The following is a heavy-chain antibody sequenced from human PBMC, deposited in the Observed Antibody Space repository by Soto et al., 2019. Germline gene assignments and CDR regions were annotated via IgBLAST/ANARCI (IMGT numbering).Heavy chain of an antibody. D-gene: IGHD1-1*01. CDR1: GYSFNTYA. CDR3: ARRYKSAGWFDP. J-gene: IGHJ5*02. V-gene: IGHV1-3*04. Sequence: QVQLVQSGAEVKKPGGSVRVACQASGYSFNTYAIHWVSQAPGQGLEWMGWINTANGNTEYSQKFQGRVTFTRDTSATTAYMDLSSLRSEDTATYYCARRYKSAGWFDPWGQGTLVTVSS. CDR2: INTANGNT.